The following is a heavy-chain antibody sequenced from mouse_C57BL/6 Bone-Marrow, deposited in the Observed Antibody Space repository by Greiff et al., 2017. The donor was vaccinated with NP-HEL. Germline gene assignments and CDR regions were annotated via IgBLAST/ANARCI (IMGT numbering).Heavy chain of an antibody. CDR1: GYTFTSYW. Sequence: VQLQQPGAELVKPGASVKLSCKASGYTFTSYWMHWVKQRPGQGLEWIGMIHPNCGSTNYNEKFKSKATLTVDKSSSTAYMQLSSLTSEDSAVYYCARELRLTFAYWGQGTLVTVSA. D-gene: IGHD3-2*02. CDR3: ARELRLTFAY. J-gene: IGHJ3*01. V-gene: IGHV1-64*01. CDR2: IHPNCGST.